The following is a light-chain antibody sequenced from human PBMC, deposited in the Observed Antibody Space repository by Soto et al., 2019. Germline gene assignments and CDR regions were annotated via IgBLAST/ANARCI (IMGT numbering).Light chain of an antibody. J-gene: IGLJ2*01. CDR2: DVR. Sequence: QSALTQPASVSGSPGQSITISCTGTSSDVGGYNYVSWYQQHPGKAPKLMISDVRHRPSGVSNRFSGSKSGNTASLTISGLQTEDEADYYCSSYTSSSTLVFGGGTKLPVL. V-gene: IGLV2-14*01. CDR1: SSDVGGYNY. CDR3: SSYTSSSTLV.